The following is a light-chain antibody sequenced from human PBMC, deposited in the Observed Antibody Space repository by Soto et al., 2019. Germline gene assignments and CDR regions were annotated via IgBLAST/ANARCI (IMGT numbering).Light chain of an antibody. CDR1: QSISSY. Sequence: DIQTAQSPSSLSASVGDRVTITCRASQSISSYLNWYQQKPGKAPKLLIYAASILQSGVTSRFSGSGSGTDFNLTISSLQPEDFATYYWQPSDSNPRTFGHGTKVEIK. V-gene: IGKV1-39*01. J-gene: IGKJ1*01. CDR3: QPSDSNPRT. CDR2: AAS.